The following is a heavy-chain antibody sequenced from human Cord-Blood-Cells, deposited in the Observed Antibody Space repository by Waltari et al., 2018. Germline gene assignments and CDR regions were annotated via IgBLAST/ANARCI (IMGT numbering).Heavy chain of an antibody. CDR3: ARDGGSYYFDY. D-gene: IGHD1-26*01. CDR1: GFSFSSYG. CDR2: MWYDGSNK. J-gene: IGHJ4*02. Sequence: QVQLVESGGGVVQPGRSLRLPCAASGFSFSSYGMHWVRQAPGKGLEWVAVMWYDGSNKYYADSVKGRFTSSRDNSKNTLYRQMNSLRAEDTAVYYCARDGGSYYFDYWGRGTLVTVSS. V-gene: IGHV3-33*01.